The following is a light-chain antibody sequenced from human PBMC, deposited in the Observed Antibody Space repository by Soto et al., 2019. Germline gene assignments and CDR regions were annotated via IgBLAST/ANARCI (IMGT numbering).Light chain of an antibody. CDR3: CSYAGNYTF. J-gene: IGLJ2*01. CDR2: DVT. Sequence: QSVLTQPRSVSGSPGQSVTISCTGTSNDVGGYDYVSWYQQYPGKAPTYILYDVTKCPSGVPDRFSGSKSGNTASLTISGLQADDEADYYCCSYAGNYTFFGGGTKLTVL. CDR1: SNDVGGYDY. V-gene: IGLV2-11*01.